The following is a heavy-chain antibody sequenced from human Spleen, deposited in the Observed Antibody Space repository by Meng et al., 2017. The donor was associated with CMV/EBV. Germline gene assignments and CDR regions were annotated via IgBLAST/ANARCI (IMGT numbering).Heavy chain of an antibody. J-gene: IGHJ5*02. CDR2: INHSGST. V-gene: IGHV4-34*01. CDR1: GGSFSGYY. D-gene: IGHD4-17*01. CDR3: ARDYGDYRGRWFDP. Sequence: SETLSLTCAVYGGSFSGYYWSWIRQPPGKGLEWIGEINHSGSTNYNPSLKSRVTISVDTSKNQFSLKLSSVTAADTAVYYCARDYGDYRGRWFDPWGQGTLVTVSS.